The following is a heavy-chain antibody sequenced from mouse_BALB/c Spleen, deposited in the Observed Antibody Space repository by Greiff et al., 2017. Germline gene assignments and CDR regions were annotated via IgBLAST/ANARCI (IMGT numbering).Heavy chain of an antibody. CDR1: GFSLTSYG. Sequence: VMLVESGPGLVAPSQSLSITCTVSGFSLTSYGVHWVRQPPGKGLEWLGVIWAGGSTNYNSALMSRLSISKDNSKSQVFLKMNSLQTDDTAMYYCARDGYYYGSSFAYWGQGTLVTVSA. CDR3: ARDGYYYGSSFAY. CDR2: IWAGGST. D-gene: IGHD1-1*01. V-gene: IGHV2-9*02. J-gene: IGHJ3*01.